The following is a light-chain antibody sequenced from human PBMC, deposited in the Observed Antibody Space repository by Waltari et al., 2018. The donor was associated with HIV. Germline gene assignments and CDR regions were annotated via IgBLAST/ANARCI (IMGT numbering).Light chain of an antibody. CDR3: AAWDDTLNGWV. CDR1: NSNIGPNT. J-gene: IGLJ3*02. CDR2: SNE. Sequence: SVLTQPPSASGTPGQRVTISCSGSNSNIGPNTGNWYRQLPGTTPQLLIHSNEQRPSGVPDRFSGSKSGTSASRAISGLQSEDEADYYCAAWDDTLNGWVFGGGTKLTVL. V-gene: IGLV1-44*01.